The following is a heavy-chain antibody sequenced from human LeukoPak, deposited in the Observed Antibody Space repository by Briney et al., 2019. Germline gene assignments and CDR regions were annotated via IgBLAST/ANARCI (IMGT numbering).Heavy chain of an antibody. V-gene: IGHV4-61*02. CDR3: ASAPGYSLDL. D-gene: IGHD5-18*01. CDR2: IHPSGDT. CDR1: GGAITSGGYY. J-gene: IGHJ5*02. Sequence: LALTFTVSGGAITSGGYYWRWTGQSAENGLEWIGRIHPSGDTDYNPTLKSRVTISVATSMNQFSLKLNSLTAADTALYYCASAPGYSLDLWGQRTLVTVSS.